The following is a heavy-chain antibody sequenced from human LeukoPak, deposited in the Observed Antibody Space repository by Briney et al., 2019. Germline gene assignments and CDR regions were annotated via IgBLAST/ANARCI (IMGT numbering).Heavy chain of an antibody. Sequence: SETLSLTCSVSGDSISTSSYYWSWIRQPPGKGLEWIGEINHSGSTNYNPSLKSRVTISVDKSKNQFSLKLSSVTAADTAVYYCASFADTAMIDYWGQGTLVTVSS. V-gene: IGHV4-39*07. CDR2: INHSGST. D-gene: IGHD5-18*01. CDR3: ASFADTAMIDY. CDR1: GDSISTSSYY. J-gene: IGHJ4*02.